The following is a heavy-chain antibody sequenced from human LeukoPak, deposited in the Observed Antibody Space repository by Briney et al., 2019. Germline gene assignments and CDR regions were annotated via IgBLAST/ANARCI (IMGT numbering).Heavy chain of an antibody. CDR2: IYYSGST. V-gene: IGHV4-59*12. CDR3: AGGGIASAGTTHFDY. CDR1: GGSISSYY. Sequence: SETLSLTCTVSGGSISSYYWSWIRQPPGKGLEWIGYIYYSGSTNYNPSLKSRVTISVDTSKNQFSLKLSSVTAADTAIYYCAGGGIASAGTTHFDYWGQGTLVTVSS. J-gene: IGHJ4*02. D-gene: IGHD6-13*01.